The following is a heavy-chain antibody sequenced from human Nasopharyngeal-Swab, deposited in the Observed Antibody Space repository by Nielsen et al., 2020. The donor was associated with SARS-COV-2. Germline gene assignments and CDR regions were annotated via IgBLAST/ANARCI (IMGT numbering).Heavy chain of an antibody. CDR3: ATPYSSSWYWYFDY. D-gene: IGHD6-13*01. CDR1: GGSISSSSYY. CDR2: IYYSEST. J-gene: IGHJ4*02. Sequence: SETLSLTCTVSGGSISSSSYYWGWIRQPPGKGLEWIGSIYYSESTYYNPSLKSRVTISVDTSKNQFSLKLSSVTAADTAVYYCATPYSSSWYWYFDYWGQGTLVTVSS. V-gene: IGHV4-39*01.